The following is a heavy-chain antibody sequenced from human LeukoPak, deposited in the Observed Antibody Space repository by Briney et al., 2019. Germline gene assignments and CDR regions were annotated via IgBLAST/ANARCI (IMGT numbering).Heavy chain of an antibody. D-gene: IGHD2-15*01. J-gene: IGHJ4*02. Sequence: GGSLRLSCAASGFNFSNYGIHWVRQAPGKGLEWVAVIWYDGSYKFYADSVKGRFTISRDNSKNTVDLQVSSLRDEDTAVYYCARGRVVVVAPIDYWGQGTLVAVSS. CDR1: GFNFSNYG. CDR3: ARGRVVVVAPIDY. CDR2: IWYDGSYK. V-gene: IGHV3-33*01.